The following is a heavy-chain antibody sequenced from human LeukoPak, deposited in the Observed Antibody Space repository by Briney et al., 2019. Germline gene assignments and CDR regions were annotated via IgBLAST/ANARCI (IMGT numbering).Heavy chain of an antibody. J-gene: IGHJ4*02. CDR3: AKDWGDD. CDR2: IAGSDTAT. D-gene: IGHD3-16*01. Sequence: GGSLRLSCEVSGFSVGSYGMAWVRQAPGKGLEWVSAIAGSDTATYYADSVKGRFTISRDHSKNTLSLQMYSLRAEDSAIYYCAKDWGDDWGQGNLVTVSS. V-gene: IGHV3-23*01. CDR1: GFSVGSYG.